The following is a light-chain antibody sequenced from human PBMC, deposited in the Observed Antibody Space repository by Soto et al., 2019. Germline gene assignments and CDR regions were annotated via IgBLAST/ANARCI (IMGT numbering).Light chain of an antibody. J-gene: IGKJ1*01. CDR3: QQYYSTPGT. CDR1: QSVLYSSNNKNY. V-gene: IGKV4-1*01. CDR2: WAS. Sequence: DIVMTQSPDSLAVSLGERATINCKSSQSVLYSSNNKNYLAWYQQKPGQPPKLLIYWASTRESGVPDRFSGSGSGTDFTLTISSLQAEDVPVYYCQQYYSTPGTFGQGTKVEIK.